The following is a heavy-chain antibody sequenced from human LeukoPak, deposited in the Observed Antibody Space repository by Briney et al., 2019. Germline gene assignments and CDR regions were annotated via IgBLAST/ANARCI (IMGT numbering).Heavy chain of an antibody. CDR2: IKSKTNGETT. D-gene: IGHD6-13*01. CDR3: AKARLGEAGASGY. J-gene: IGHJ4*02. V-gene: IGHV3-15*01. CDR1: GFPFSNAW. Sequence: GGSLRLSCAASGFPFSNAWMNWVRQAPGKGLEWVGRIKSKTNGETTDYAAPVEGRFTISRDDSKNTLYVQMNSLRAEDTAVYYCAKARLGEAGASGYWGQGTLVTVSS.